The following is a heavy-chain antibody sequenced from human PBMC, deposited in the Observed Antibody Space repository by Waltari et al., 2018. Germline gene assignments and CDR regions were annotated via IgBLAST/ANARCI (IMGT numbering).Heavy chain of an antibody. J-gene: IGHJ4*02. Sequence: EVELVESGGGLVQRGGSLRLSCAAPVFCFTTYWMNWARQDPGKGLVWVSRINPDGTTTAYADSVKGRFTISRDNSKNTLYLQMNSLSAEDTAVYYCVRSGFLDCWGQGTLVTVSS. CDR2: INPDGTTT. CDR1: VFCFTTYW. D-gene: IGHD1-26*01. CDR3: VRSGFLDC. V-gene: IGHV3-74*01.